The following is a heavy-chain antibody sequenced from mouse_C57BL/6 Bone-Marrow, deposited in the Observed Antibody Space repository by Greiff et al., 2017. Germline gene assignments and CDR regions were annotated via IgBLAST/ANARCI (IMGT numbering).Heavy chain of an antibody. CDR3: ARYGGYCGSRWDYYAMDY. CDR1: GFTFTDYY. J-gene: IGHJ4*01. V-gene: IGHV7-3*01. CDR2: IRNKANGYTT. D-gene: IGHD1-1*01. Sequence: EVKLVESGGGLVQPGGSLSLSCAASGFTFTDYYMSWVRQPPGKALEWLGFIRNKANGYTTEYSASVKGRFTISRDNSQSILYLQMNALRAEDSATYYCARYGGYCGSRWDYYAMDYWGQGTSVTVCS.